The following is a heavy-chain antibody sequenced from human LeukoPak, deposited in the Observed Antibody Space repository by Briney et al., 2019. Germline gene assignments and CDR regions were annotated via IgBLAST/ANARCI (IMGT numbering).Heavy chain of an antibody. Sequence: SVKVSCKASGGTFSSYAISWVRQAPGHGLEWMGGIIPICGAANYAQKFQGRVTITADEFTSTAYMELSSLRSEDAAVYYCARDHLLSDFWSGFHYYYYMDVWGKGTTVTVSS. V-gene: IGHV1-69*13. CDR1: GGTFSSYA. J-gene: IGHJ6*03. D-gene: IGHD3-3*01. CDR2: IIPICGAA. CDR3: ARDHLLSDFWSGFHYYYYMDV.